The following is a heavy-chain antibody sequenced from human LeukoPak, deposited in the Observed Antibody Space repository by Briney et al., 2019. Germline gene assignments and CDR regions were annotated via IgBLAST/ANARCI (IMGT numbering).Heavy chain of an antibody. CDR2: IIPILGIA. J-gene: IGHJ4*02. CDR1: GGTFSSYA. V-gene: IGHV1-69*04. CDR3: ARDVYGSGSPPPYYFDY. Sequence: SVKVSCKASGGTFSSYAISWVRQAPGQGLEWMVRIIPILGIANYAQKFQGRVTITADKSTSTAYMELSSLRYEDTAVYYCARDVYGSGSPPPYYFDYWGQGTLVTVSS. D-gene: IGHD3-10*01.